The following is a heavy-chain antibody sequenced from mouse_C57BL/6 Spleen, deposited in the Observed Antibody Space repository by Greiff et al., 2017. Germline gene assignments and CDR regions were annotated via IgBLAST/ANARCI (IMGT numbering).Heavy chain of an antibody. V-gene: IGHV10-1*01. CDR3: VREGGYDASAWFAY. Sequence: EVKLVESGGGLVQPKGSLKLSCAASGFSFNTYAMNWVRQAPGKGLEWVARIRSKSNNYATYYADSVKDRFTIARDDSESMLYLQMNNLKTEDTAMYYCVREGGYDASAWFAYWGQGTLVTVSA. D-gene: IGHD2-2*01. CDR1: GFSFNTYA. J-gene: IGHJ3*01. CDR2: IRSKSNNYAT.